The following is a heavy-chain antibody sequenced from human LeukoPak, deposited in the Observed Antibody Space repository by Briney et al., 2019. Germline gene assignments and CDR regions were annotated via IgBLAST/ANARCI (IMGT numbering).Heavy chain of an antibody. CDR3: ARETFIIVDGTNRDAFDI. CDR1: GFIFSSYA. Sequence: SGGSLRLSCAASGFIFSSYAMHWVRQAPGKGLEWVAVIWYDGSNEDYADSVKGRFTVSRDNSKNTLYLHMSSLRVEDTAVYYCARETFIIVDGTNRDAFDIWGQGTWVTVSS. D-gene: IGHD1-7*01. J-gene: IGHJ3*02. CDR2: IWYDGSNE. V-gene: IGHV3-33*08.